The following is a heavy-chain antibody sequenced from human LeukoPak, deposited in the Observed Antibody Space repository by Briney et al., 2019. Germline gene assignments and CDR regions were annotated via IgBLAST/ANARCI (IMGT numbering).Heavy chain of an antibody. J-gene: IGHJ6*03. D-gene: IGHD4-11*01. CDR3: AREGMTTVSQPNYYYYMDV. CDR1: GGTFSSYA. Sequence: SVKVSCKASGGTFSSYAISWVRQAPGQGLEWMGGIIPIFGTANYAQKFQGRVTITTDESTSTAYMELSSLRSEDTAVYYCAREGMTTVSQPNYYYYMDVWGKGTAVTVSS. CDR2: IIPIFGTA. V-gene: IGHV1-69*05.